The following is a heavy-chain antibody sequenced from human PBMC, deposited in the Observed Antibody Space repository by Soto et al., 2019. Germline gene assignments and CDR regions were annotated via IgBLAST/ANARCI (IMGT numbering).Heavy chain of an antibody. V-gene: IGHV3-30*18. CDR1: VFTFRSYG. Sequence: QVQLVESGGGVVQPGRSLRLSCAASVFTFRSYGMHWVRQAPGKGLEWVAVISYDGSTKYYADSVKGRFTISRDNSRDTLSLEMNSLRAEDTALYYCAKDQPAAAGTGLDSWGQGTLVTVSS. D-gene: IGHD6-13*01. J-gene: IGHJ4*02. CDR2: ISYDGSTK. CDR3: AKDQPAAAGTGLDS.